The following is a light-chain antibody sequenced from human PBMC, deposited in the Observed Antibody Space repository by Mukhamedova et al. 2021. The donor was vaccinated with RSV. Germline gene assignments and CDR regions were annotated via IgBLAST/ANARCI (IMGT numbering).Light chain of an antibody. CDR1: SLRNSL. CDR3: NSRDTNNNYVT. J-gene: IGLJ2*01. V-gene: IGLV3-19*01. Sequence: VTCQGDSLRNSLASWYQQKPGQAPVLVIYGRDNRPSGIPARFSASLSGDTASLTITGAQAEDEADYYCNSRDTNNNYVTFGGGTKL. CDR2: GRD.